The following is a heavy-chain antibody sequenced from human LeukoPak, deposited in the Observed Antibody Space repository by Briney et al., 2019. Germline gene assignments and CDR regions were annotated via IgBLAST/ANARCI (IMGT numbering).Heavy chain of an antibody. CDR1: GGTFSSYA. Sequence: SVKVSCKASGGTFSSYAISWVRQAPGQGLEWMGGIIPIFGTANYAQKFQGRVTITADESTSTAYMELSSLRSEDTAVYFCARAPRDYYDSSGYYLPGLGLDPWGQGTLVTVSS. CDR2: IIPIFGTA. D-gene: IGHD3-22*01. V-gene: IGHV1-69*13. CDR3: ARAPRDYYDSSGYYLPGLGLDP. J-gene: IGHJ5*02.